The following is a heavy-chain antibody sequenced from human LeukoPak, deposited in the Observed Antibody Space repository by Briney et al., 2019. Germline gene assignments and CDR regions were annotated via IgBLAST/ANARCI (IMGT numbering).Heavy chain of an antibody. V-gene: IGHV4-30-4*08. J-gene: IGHJ3*02. Sequence: SETLSLTCTVSGGSISSGDYYWSWIRQPPGKGLEWIGYIYYSGSTYYNPSLKSRVTISVDTSKNQFSLKLSSVTAADTAVYYCARDLLTGYDSSGYYYMSAFDIWGQGTMVTVSS. CDR2: IYYSGST. D-gene: IGHD3-22*01. CDR3: ARDLLTGYDSSGYYYMSAFDI. CDR1: GGSISSGDYY.